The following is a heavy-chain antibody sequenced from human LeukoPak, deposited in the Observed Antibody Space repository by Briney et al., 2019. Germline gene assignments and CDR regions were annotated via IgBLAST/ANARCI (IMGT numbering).Heavy chain of an antibody. CDR2: IIPIFGTA. CDR3: ARLYGTGGYKLDY. J-gene: IGHJ4*02. V-gene: IGHV1-69*13. Sequence: SVKVSCKASGGTFSSYAISWVRQAPRQGLEWMGGIIPIFGTANYAQKFQGRVTITADESTSTAYMELSSLRSEDTAVYYCARLYGTGGYKLDYWGQGTLVTVSS. CDR1: GGTFSSYA. D-gene: IGHD5-24*01.